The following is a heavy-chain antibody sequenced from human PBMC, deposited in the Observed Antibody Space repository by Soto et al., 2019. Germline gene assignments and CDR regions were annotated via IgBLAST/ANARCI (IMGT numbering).Heavy chain of an antibody. D-gene: IGHD6-13*01. CDR3: AETLGYVTAASLYF. CDR2: ISYDGSDK. CDR1: GFTFSSYA. J-gene: IGHJ4*01. V-gene: IGHV3-30*03. Sequence: QVQLVESGGGVVQPGRSLRLSCAASGFTFSSYAMHWVRQAPGKGLEWVAVISYDGSDKYYADSVKGRFTISRDNSKNPVNHQMNRPRDCDAAGYYFAETLGYVTAASLYFWGQG.